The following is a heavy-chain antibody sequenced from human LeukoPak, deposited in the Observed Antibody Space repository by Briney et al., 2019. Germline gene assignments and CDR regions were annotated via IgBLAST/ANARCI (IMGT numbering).Heavy chain of an antibody. Sequence: ASVKVSCKVSGYTLTELSMHWVRQAPGKGREWMGGFDPEDGETIYAQKFQGRVTMTEDTSTDTAYMELSSLRSEDTAVYYCATMDAWGAAAGTVGAYYYYYMDVWGKGTTVTISS. CDR2: FDPEDGET. J-gene: IGHJ6*03. V-gene: IGHV1-24*01. CDR3: ATMDAWGAAAGTVGAYYYYYMDV. CDR1: GYTLTELS. D-gene: IGHD6-13*01.